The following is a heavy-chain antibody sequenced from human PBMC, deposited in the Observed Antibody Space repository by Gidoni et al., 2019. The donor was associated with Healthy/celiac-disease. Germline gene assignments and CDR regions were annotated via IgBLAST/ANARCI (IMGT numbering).Heavy chain of an antibody. J-gene: IGHJ6*02. V-gene: IGHV2-26*01. CDR1: GSSPCNARLG. CDR2: IFSNDEK. Sequence: QVTSKESGPVLAQPTETLTLTCTVSGSSPCNARLGVSWIRQPPGTALEWLAHIFSNDEKAYSTTLKSRLTITKDTSKSQVVLTMTNMDPVDTATYYCARVSGSGSRNRKYYYYGMDVWGQGTTVTVSS. D-gene: IGHD3-10*01. CDR3: ARVSGSGSRNRKYYYYGMDV.